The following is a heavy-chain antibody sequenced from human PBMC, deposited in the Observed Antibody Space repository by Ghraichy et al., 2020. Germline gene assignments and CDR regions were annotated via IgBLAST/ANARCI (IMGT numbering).Heavy chain of an antibody. CDR1: GFTFSSYS. Sequence: GGSLRLSCAASGFTFSSYSMNWVRQAPGKGLEWVSYISSSSSTIYYADSVKGRFTISRDNAKNSLYLQMNSLRDEDTAVYYCARNFYSYGYSEMCDYWGQGTLVTVSS. CDR2: ISSSSSTI. J-gene: IGHJ4*02. D-gene: IGHD5-18*01. V-gene: IGHV3-48*02. CDR3: ARNFYSYGYSEMCDY.